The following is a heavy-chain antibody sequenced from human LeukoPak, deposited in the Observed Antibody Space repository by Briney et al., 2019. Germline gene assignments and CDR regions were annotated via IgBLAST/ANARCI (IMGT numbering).Heavy chain of an antibody. Sequence: SQTLSLTCAISGDSVSSNSAAWNWIRQSTSRALEWLGRTYYRSKWYNDYAGSVKSRITINPDTSKNQFSLQLNSVTPEDTAAYYCARGPVTRGFDYWGQGTLVTVSS. J-gene: IGHJ4*02. CDR1: GDSVSSNSAA. D-gene: IGHD3-10*01. CDR3: ARGPVTRGFDY. CDR2: TYYRSKWYN. V-gene: IGHV6-1*01.